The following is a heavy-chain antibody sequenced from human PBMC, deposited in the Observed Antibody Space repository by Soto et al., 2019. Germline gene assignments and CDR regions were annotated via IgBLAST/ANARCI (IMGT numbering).Heavy chain of an antibody. CDR2: IYSGGST. V-gene: IGHV3-53*01. D-gene: IGHD2-15*01. CDR1: GFTVSSNY. J-gene: IGHJ6*02. Sequence: GGSLRLSCAASGFTVSSNYMSWVRQAPGKGLEWVSVIYSGGSTYYADSVKGRFTISRDNSKNTLYLQMNSLRAEDTAVYYCARDRVRGYCSGGSCYPYYYYGMDVWGQGTTVTVSS. CDR3: ARDRVRGYCSGGSCYPYYYYGMDV.